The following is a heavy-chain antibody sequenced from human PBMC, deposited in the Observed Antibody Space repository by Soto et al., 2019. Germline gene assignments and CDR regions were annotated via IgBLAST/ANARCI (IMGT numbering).Heavy chain of an antibody. J-gene: IGHJ6*03. CDR1: GYTFTSYY. CDR2: INPSGGST. CDR3: ARDGAYYDFWSGSPAYMDV. D-gene: IGHD3-3*01. Sequence: ASVKVSCKASGYTFTSYYMHWVRQAPGQGLEWMGIINPSGGSTSYAQKFQGRVTMTRDTSTSTVYMELSSLRSEDTAVYYCARDGAYYDFWSGSPAYMDVWDKGTTVTVSS. V-gene: IGHV1-46*03.